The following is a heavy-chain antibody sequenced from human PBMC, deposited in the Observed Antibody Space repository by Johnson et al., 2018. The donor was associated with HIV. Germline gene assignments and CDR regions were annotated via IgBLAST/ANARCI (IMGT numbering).Heavy chain of an antibody. J-gene: IGHJ3*02. Sequence: EVQLVESGGGLVKPGGSLRLSCAASGFIFSNAWMSWVRQAPGKGLEWVANIKQDGSEKYYVDSVKGRFTISRDNAKNSLYLQMNSLRAEDTAVYYCARDDTEADGAFDIWGQGTMVTVSS. CDR1: GFIFSNAW. D-gene: IGHD2-2*02. CDR2: IKQDGSEK. CDR3: ARDDTEADGAFDI. V-gene: IGHV3-7*01.